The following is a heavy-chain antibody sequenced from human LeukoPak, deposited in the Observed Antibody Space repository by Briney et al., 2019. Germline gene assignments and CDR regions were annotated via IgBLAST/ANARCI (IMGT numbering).Heavy chain of an antibody. V-gene: IGHV3-7*01. J-gene: IGHJ3*02. Sequence: GGSLRLSCSVSGFIFSNYWMTWVRQAPGKGLEWVANIRQDGSEKYYVDSVKGRFTISRDSAKNSLYLQMNSLRADDTAVYYCARDSSGPWFEFPRIWGQGTMVVVSS. CDR1: GFIFSNYW. CDR2: IRQDGSEK. CDR3: ARDSSGPWFEFPRI. D-gene: IGHD3-10*01.